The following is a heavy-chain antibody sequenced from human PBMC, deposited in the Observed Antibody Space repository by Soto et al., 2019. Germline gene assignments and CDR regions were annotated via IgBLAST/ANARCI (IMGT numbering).Heavy chain of an antibody. V-gene: IGHV3-23*01. CDR3: AKVGGEPWDYYYYYGMDV. J-gene: IGHJ6*02. CDR1: GFTFSSYA. Sequence: GGSLRLSCAASGFTFSSYAMSWVRQAPGKGLEWVSAISGSGGSTYYADSVKGRFTISRDNSKNTLYLQMNSLRAEDTAVYYCAKVGGEPWDYYYYYGMDVWGQGTTVTVSS. CDR2: ISGSGGST. D-gene: IGHD1-26*01.